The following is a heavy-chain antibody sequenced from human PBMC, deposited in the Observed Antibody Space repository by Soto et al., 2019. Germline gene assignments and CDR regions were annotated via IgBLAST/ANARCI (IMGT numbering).Heavy chain of an antibody. Sequence: QVQLVQSGAEVKKPGSSVKVSCKASGGTFSSYAISWVRQAPGQGLEWMGGIIPIFGTANYAQKFQGRVTITADESTITAYLELSSLRSEDTDVYYCTWGYYDSSGSSNCDYWGKGPLVTVSS. CDR3: TWGYYDSSGSSNCDY. V-gene: IGHV1-69*01. D-gene: IGHD3-22*01. CDR1: GGTFSSYA. CDR2: IIPIFGTA. J-gene: IGHJ4*02.